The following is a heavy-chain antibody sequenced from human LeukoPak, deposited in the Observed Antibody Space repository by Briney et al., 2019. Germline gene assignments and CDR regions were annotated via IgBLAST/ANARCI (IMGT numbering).Heavy chain of an antibody. D-gene: IGHD3-22*01. Sequence: AVTVSFKASGYTFTIYDINWVGQAAGQGGEWVGWMNPNSGNTCYPQQFQPRLTITTNTSISTAYMQLRSLRSDATAVYYCARTSAPYDSSGYSYLDVIDYWGQGTLVTVSS. CDR1: GYTFTIYD. CDR3: ARTSAPYDSSGYSYLDVIDY. J-gene: IGHJ4*02. V-gene: IGHV1-8*01. CDR2: MNPNSGNT.